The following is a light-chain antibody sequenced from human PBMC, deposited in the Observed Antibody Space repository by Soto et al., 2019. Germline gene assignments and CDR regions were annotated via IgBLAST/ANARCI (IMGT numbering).Light chain of an antibody. CDR3: QVWDSSSDHCV. CDR2: YDS. V-gene: IGLV3-21*04. Sequence: SYELTQPPSVSVAPGKTARITCGGNNIGSKSLHWYQQKPGQAPVLVIYYDSDRPSGIPERFSGSNSGNTATLTISRVAAGDEADYYCQVWDSSSDHCVFGTGTKLTVL. CDR1: NIGSKS. J-gene: IGLJ1*01.